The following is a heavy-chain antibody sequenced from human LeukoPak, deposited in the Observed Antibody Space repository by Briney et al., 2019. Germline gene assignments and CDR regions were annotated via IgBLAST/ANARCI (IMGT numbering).Heavy chain of an antibody. V-gene: IGHV3-23*01. D-gene: IGHD3-16*02. J-gene: IGHJ4*02. Sequence: PGGSLRLSCAASGFTFSSYAMSWVRQAPGKGLEWVSAISGSGGSTYYADSVKGRFTISRDNSKNTLYLQMNSLRAEATAVYYCAKDLGIDYVWGSYRPDYWGQGTLVTVSS. CDR1: GFTFSSYA. CDR3: AKDLGIDYVWGSYRPDY. CDR2: ISGSGGST.